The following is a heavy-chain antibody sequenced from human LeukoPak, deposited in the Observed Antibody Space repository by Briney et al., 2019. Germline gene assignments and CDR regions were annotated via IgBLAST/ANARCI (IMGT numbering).Heavy chain of an antibody. CDR1: GFTFSSYA. V-gene: IGHV3-23*01. Sequence: GGSLRLSCAASGFTFSSYAMSWVHQAPGKGLEWVSAISGSGGSTYYADSVKGRFTISRDNSKNTLYLQMNSLRAEDTAVYYCAKGQWLVRGYFDYWGQGTLVTVSS. J-gene: IGHJ4*02. CDR2: ISGSGGST. D-gene: IGHD6-19*01. CDR3: AKGQWLVRGYFDY.